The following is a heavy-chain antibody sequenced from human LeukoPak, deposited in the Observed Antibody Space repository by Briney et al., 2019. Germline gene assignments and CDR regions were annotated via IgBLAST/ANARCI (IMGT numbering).Heavy chain of an antibody. CDR2: INHSGRT. CDR1: GGSFSGYY. CDR3: ARYYCSSTSCSDAFDI. Sequence: SETLSLTCAVYGGSFSGYYWSWIREPPGKGLEWIGEINHSGRTNYNPSLKSRVTISVDTSKNQFYLKLSSVTAADTAVYYCARYYCSSTSCSDAFDIWGQGTMVTVSS. D-gene: IGHD2-2*01. J-gene: IGHJ3*02. V-gene: IGHV4-34*01.